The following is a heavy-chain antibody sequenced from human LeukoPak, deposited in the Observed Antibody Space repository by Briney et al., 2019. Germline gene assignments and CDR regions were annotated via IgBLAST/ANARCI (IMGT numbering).Heavy chain of an antibody. CDR1: GLTISNNW. CDR3: ARASNPNYDIRYYYYYYMDV. J-gene: IGHJ6*03. V-gene: IGHV3-7*01. CDR2: IKQDGSEK. D-gene: IGHD3-9*01. Sequence: GGSLRLSCADSGLTISNNWMSWVRQAPGKGLEWVAHIKQDGSEKYYVDSVKGRFTISRDNAKNSLYLQMNSLRAEDTAVYYCARASNPNYDIRYYYYYYMDVWGKGTTVTVSS.